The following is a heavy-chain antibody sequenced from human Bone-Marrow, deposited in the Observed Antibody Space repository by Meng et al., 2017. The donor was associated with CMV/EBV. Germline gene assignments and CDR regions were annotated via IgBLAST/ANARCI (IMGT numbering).Heavy chain of an antibody. J-gene: IGHJ4*02. Sequence: VQLVESGGGVVQPGGSLRLSCAASGFTFSSYGMHWVRQAPGKGLEWVAFIRYDGSNKYYADSVKGRFTISRDNSKNTLYLQMNSLRAEDTAVYYCAKEGSGSYPLGYWGQGTLVTVSS. V-gene: IGHV3-30*02. CDR2: IRYDGSNK. CDR3: AKEGSGSYPLGY. D-gene: IGHD1-26*01. CDR1: GFTFSSYG.